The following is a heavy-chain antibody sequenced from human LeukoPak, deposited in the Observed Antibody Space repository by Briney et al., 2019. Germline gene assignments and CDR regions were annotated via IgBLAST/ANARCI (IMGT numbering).Heavy chain of an antibody. CDR3: ARVEDCSSTSCYGGSYYFDY. J-gene: IGHJ4*02. V-gene: IGHV4-34*01. D-gene: IGHD2-2*01. Sequence: NPSETLSLTCAVYGGSFSVYYWTWIRQPPGKGLEWIGEINHRGSTNHNPSLKSRVTISVDTSKNQFSLKLSSVTAADTAVYYCARVEDCSSTSCYGGSYYFDYWGQGTLVTVSS. CDR2: INHRGST. CDR1: GGSFSVYY.